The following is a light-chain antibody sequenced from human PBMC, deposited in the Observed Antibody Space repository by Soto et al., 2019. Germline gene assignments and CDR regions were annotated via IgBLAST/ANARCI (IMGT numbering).Light chain of an antibody. CDR2: GAS. J-gene: IGKJ2*01. CDR3: QQYNNWPRT. Sequence: EIVMTQSPATLSVSPGERATLSCRASQSVSSNLAWYQQKPGQAPRLLIYGASTRATGIPARFSGSGSGTDFTLTISSLQSEDFAVYYGQQYNNWPRTFGQGTKLEIK. V-gene: IGKV3-15*01. CDR1: QSVSSN.